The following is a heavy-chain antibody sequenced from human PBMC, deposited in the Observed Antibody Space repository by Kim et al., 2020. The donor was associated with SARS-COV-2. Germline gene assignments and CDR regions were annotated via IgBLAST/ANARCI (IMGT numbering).Heavy chain of an antibody. D-gene: IGHD3-9*01. J-gene: IGHJ4*02. Sequence: KGRFTISRDDSKSIAYLQMNSLKTEDTAVYYCTRDLTYYDILTGYYYFDYWGQGTLVTVSS. CDR3: TRDLTYYDILTGYYYFDY. V-gene: IGHV3-49*02.